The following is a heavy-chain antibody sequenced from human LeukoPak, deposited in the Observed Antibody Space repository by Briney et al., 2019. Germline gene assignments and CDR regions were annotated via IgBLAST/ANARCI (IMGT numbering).Heavy chain of an antibody. V-gene: IGHV5-51*01. CDR3: ARQGIAVAPFDAFDI. CDR2: IYPGDSDT. CDR1: GYSFTSYW. D-gene: IGHD6-19*01. J-gene: IGHJ3*02. Sequence: GESLKISCKGSGYSFTSYWIGWVRQMPGKGLEWMGIIYPGDSDTRYSPSFQGQVTISADNSISTPYLQWSSLKASDTAMYYCARQGIAVAPFDAFDIWGQGTMVTVSS.